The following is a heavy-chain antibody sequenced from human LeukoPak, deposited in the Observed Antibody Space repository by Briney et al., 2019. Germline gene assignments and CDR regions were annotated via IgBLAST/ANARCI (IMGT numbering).Heavy chain of an antibody. CDR1: GFTFSSNA. V-gene: IGHV3-23*01. J-gene: IGHJ4*02. CDR3: AKDRRPLDSSSYDY. Sequence: GGSLRLSCTASGFTFSSNAMSWVRHAPRQGMELDSAISGSGGSTYYADSVKGRSTIYRDNSKNTLYLQMNSLRDEDTAVYYCAKDRRPLDSSSYDYWGQGTLVTVSS. D-gene: IGHD6-6*01. CDR2: ISGSGGST.